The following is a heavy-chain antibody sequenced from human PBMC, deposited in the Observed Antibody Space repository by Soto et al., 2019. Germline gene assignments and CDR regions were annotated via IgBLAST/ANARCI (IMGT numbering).Heavy chain of an antibody. J-gene: IGHJ5*02. Sequence: GGSLRLSCATSGFILSEYDMSWIRQAPGKGQEWISYISSGSSYKSYADSVQGRFTVSRDNAKNSVYLQLNSLRAEDTGVYFCASSYTYCSGGSCYVWRSWGQAPPVTXS. D-gene: IGHD2-15*01. CDR2: ISSGSSYK. CDR3: ASSYTYCSGGSCYVWRS. V-gene: IGHV3-11*06. CDR1: GFILSEYD.